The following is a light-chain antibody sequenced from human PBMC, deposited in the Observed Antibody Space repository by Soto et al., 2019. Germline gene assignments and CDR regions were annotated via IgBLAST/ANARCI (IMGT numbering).Light chain of an antibody. J-gene: IGKJ5*01. CDR3: QQANSFPIT. CDR2: AAS. V-gene: IGKV1-12*01. CDR1: QGISSW. Sequence: DIQITQSPSSVSASVGDRVTITCRASQGISSWLAWYQQXPGKAPKLLIYAASSLQRGVPSRLSGSGSGTDFTXXXSSLQPEDFATYYCQQANSFPITFGQGTRLEIK.